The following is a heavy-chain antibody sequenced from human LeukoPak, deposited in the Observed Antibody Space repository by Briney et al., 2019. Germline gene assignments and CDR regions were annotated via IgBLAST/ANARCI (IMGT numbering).Heavy chain of an antibody. Sequence: GGSLRLSCAASGFTFSSYGMHWVRQAPGKGLEWVALIWYDGSNKYYADSVKGRLTISRDNSKSTLYLQMNSLRAEDTAVYYCAREGPRGNSQFDYWGQGTLVTVSS. CDR3: AREGPRGNSQFDY. CDR1: GFTFSSYG. CDR2: IWYDGSNK. V-gene: IGHV3-33*01. J-gene: IGHJ4*02. D-gene: IGHD2/OR15-2a*01.